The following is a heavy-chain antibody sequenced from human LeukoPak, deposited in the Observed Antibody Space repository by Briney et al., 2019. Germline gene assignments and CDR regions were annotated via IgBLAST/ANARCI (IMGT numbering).Heavy chain of an antibody. CDR1: GYRFTSYW. CDR3: ARGSPPRVYYDRSGYYSYYFDY. J-gene: IGHJ4*02. V-gene: IGHV1-18*04. CDR2: ISAYNGNT. D-gene: IGHD3-22*01. Sequence: GESLKISCKGSGYRFTSYWIGWVRQMPGKGLEWMGWISAYNGNTNYAQKLQGRVTMTTDTSTSTAYMELRSLRSDDTAVYYCARGSPPRVYYDRSGYYSYYFDYWGQGTLVTVSS.